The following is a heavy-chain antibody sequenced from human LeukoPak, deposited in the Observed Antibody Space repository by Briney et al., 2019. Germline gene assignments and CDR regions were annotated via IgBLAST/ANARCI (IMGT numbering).Heavy chain of an antibody. Sequence: GGSRRLSCAASGFTFSSYGMHWVRQAPGKGLEWVAFIRYDGSNKYYADSVKGRFTISRDNSKNTLYLQMNSLRAEDTAVYYCAKDSGGYYSYFDYWGQGTLVTVSS. V-gene: IGHV3-30*02. CDR2: IRYDGSNK. CDR1: GFTFSSYG. D-gene: IGHD3-22*01. CDR3: AKDSGGYYSYFDY. J-gene: IGHJ4*02.